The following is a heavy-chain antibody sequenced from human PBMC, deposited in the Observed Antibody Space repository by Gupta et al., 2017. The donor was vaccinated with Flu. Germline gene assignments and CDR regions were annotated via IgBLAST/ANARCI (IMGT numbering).Heavy chain of an antibody. CDR3: ARGNSYGYERWYDP. CDR2: MYSSGSA. CDR1: GGSISSGNFD. Sequence: QVQLQESGPGLVKPSQTLSLICSVSGGSISSGNFDWTWIRQPAGKGLEWIGHMYSSGSANYNPSLKSRVTISIDTSNNQFSLKLTSVTATDTAVYYCARGNSYGYERWYDPWGQGTPVTVSS. J-gene: IGHJ5*02. D-gene: IGHD5-18*01. V-gene: IGHV4-61*02.